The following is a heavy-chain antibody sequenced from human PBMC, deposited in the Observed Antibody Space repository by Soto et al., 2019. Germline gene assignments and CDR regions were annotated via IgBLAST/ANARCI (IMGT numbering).Heavy chain of an antibody. CDR2: IYYSGST. D-gene: IGHD4-4*01. J-gene: IGHJ5*02. V-gene: IGHV4-39*01. CDR1: GGSISSSSYY. CDR3: ARSPLETTVTTGFQRNWFDP. Sequence: SETLSLTCTVSGGSISSSSYYWGWIRQPPGKGLEWIGSIYYSGSTYYNPSLKSRVTISVDTSKNQFSLKLSSVTAADTAVYYCARSPLETTVTTGFQRNWFDPWGQGTLVTVSS.